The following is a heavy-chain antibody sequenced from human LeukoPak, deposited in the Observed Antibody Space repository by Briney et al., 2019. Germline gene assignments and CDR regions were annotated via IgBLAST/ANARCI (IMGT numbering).Heavy chain of an antibody. V-gene: IGHV4-4*02. J-gene: IGHJ3*02. D-gene: IGHD3-3*01. CDR2: IYHSGST. Sequence: SGTLSLTCAVSGGSISSSNWWSWVRQPPGKGLEWIGEIYHSGSTNYNPSLKSRVTISVDKSKNQFSLKLSSVTAADTAVYYCARVIVTIFGVVIIRRKGDAFDIWGQGTMVTVSS. CDR1: GGSISSSNW. CDR3: ARVIVTIFGVVIIRRKGDAFDI.